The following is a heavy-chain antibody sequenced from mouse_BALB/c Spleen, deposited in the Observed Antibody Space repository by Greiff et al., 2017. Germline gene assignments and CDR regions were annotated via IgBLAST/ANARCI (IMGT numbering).Heavy chain of an antibody. J-gene: IGHJ4*01. CDR2: IDPANGNT. D-gene: IGHD1-2*01. CDR1: GFNIKDTY. V-gene: IGHV14-3*02. Sequence: VQLKESGAELVKPGASVKLSCTASGFNIKDTYMHWVKQRPEQGLEWIGRIDPANGNTKYDPKFQGKATITADTSSNTAYLQLSSLTSEDTAVYYCASTTARVTYYYAMDYWGQGTSVTVSS. CDR3: ASTTARVTYYYAMDY.